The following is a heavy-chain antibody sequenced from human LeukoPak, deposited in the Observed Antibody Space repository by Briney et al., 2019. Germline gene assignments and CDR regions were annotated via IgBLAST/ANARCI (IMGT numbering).Heavy chain of an antibody. CDR1: GFTFSSYW. V-gene: IGHV3-7*03. J-gene: IGHJ6*02. D-gene: IGHD6-19*01. Sequence: RPGGSLRPSCAASGFTFSSYWMSWVRQAPGKGLEWVANIKQDGSEKYYVDSVKGRFTISRDNAKNLLYLQMNSLRAEDTAVYYCASLASEQWQIYPLPHHYYGMDVWGQGTTVTVSS. CDR2: IKQDGSEK. CDR3: ASLASEQWQIYPLPHHYYGMDV.